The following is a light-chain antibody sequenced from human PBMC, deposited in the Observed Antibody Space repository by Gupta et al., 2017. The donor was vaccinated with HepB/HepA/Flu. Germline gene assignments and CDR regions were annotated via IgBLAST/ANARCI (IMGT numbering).Light chain of an antibody. CDR1: SSDVGGYNY. CDR2: DVS. V-gene: IGLV2-14*03. CDR3: SSYTSSSTYV. J-gene: IGLJ1*01. Sequence: QSALTQPASVSGSPGQSITISCTGTSSDVGGYNYVSWYQQHPGKAPKLMIYDVSKRPSGVANRFSGSKSGNTASLTISGRQEEDEADYYCSSYTSSSTYVFGTGTKVTVL.